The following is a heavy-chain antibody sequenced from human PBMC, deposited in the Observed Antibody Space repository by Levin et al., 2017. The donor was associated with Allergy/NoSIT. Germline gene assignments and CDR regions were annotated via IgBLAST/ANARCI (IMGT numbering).Heavy chain of an antibody. J-gene: IGHJ4*02. V-gene: IGHV3-21*01. CDR1: GFTFSRYS. Sequence: PGGSLRLSCAASGFTFSRYSMNWVRQAPGKGLEWVSSIRSSSSYIYYADSVKGRFTISRDNAKNSLYLQMNSLRAEDTAVYFCARDGASYGYSYDFDGDRVDYWGQGTLVTVSS. CDR3: ARDGASYGYSYDFDGDRVDY. CDR2: IRSSSSYI. D-gene: IGHD5-18*01.